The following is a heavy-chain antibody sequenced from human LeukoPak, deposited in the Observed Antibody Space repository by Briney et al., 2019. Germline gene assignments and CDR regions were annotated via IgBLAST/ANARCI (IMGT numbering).Heavy chain of an antibody. V-gene: IGHV3-30*03. D-gene: IGHD6-19*01. CDR2: ISYDGRNK. J-gene: IGHJ4*02. CDR1: GFTFSSYG. Sequence: GRSLRLSCAASGFTFSSYGMHWVRQALGKGLEWVAVISYDGRNKYYADSVKGRFTISRDNSKNTLYLQMNSLRAEDTAVYYCARDSSGPLYWGQGTLVTVSS. CDR3: ARDSSGPLY.